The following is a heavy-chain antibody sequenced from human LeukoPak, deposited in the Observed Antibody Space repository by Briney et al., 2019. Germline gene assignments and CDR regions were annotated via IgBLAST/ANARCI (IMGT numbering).Heavy chain of an antibody. Sequence: ASVKVSCKASGYTFTSYGISWVRQAPGQGLEWMGWISAYNGRTYYAQNLQGRVTMTTDTATSTAYMELRSLRSDDTAVYYCARTPHTDHGDYASTDYWGQGTLVTVSS. CDR2: ISAYNGRT. CDR3: ARTPHTDHGDYASTDY. CDR1: GYTFTSYG. D-gene: IGHD4-17*01. V-gene: IGHV1-18*01. J-gene: IGHJ4*02.